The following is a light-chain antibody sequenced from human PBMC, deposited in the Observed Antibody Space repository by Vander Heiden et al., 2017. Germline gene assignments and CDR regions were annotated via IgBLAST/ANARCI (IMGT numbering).Light chain of an antibody. CDR3: MQALQTGT. CDR1: QSLLHSNGYNY. CDR2: LGS. Sequence: DIVMSQSPLSLPVTPGEPASISCRSSQSLLHSNGYNYLDWYLQKPGQSPQLLIYLGSNRASGVPDRFSCSGSGTDFTLKISRVEAEDVGVYYCMQALQTGTFGQGTRLEIK. J-gene: IGKJ5*01. V-gene: IGKV2-28*01.